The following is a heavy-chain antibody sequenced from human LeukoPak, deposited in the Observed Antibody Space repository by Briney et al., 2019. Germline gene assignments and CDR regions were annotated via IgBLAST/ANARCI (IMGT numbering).Heavy chain of an antibody. V-gene: IGHV4-39*01. CDR1: GGSISSNSYY. D-gene: IGHD3-10*01. J-gene: IGHJ4*02. CDR3: ATRLSYYGSGSYYSY. CDR2: IYYSGST. Sequence: SETLSLTCTVSGGSISSNSYYWGWIRQPPGKGLEWIGNIYYSGSTYYNPSLKSRVTISVDTSKNQFSLKLSSVTAADTAVYYCATRLSYYGSGSYYSYWGQGTLVTVSS.